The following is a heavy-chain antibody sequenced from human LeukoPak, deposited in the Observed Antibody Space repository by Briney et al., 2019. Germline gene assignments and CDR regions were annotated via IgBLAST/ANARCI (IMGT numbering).Heavy chain of an antibody. J-gene: IGHJ4*02. V-gene: IGHV3-23*01. Sequence: GGSLRLSCAASGFTFSSYAMSWVRQAPGKGLEWVSAISGSGGSTYYADSVKGRFTISRDNSKSTLYLQMNSLRAEDTAVYYCAKKSFGGYNFDYWGQGTLVTVSS. CDR2: ISGSGGST. CDR1: GFTFSSYA. D-gene: IGHD5-12*01. CDR3: AKKSFGGYNFDY.